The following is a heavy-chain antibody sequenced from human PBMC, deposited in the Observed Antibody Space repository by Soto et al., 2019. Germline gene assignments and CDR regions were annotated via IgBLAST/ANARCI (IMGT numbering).Heavy chain of an antibody. D-gene: IGHD3-22*01. CDR2: ISSSSSTI. CDR1: GFTFSSYS. CDR3: ARSYYYDSSGYLVPFDY. V-gene: IGHV3-48*02. Sequence: GGSLRLSCAASGFTFSSYSMNWVRQAPGKGLEWVSYISSSSSTIYYADSVKGRSTISRDNAKNSLYLQMNSLRDEDTAVYYCARSYYYDSSGYLVPFDYWGQGTLVTVSS. J-gene: IGHJ4*02.